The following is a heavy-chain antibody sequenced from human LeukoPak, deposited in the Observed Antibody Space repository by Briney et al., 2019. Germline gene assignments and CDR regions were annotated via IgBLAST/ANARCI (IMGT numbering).Heavy chain of an antibody. Sequence: PGGSLRLSCAASGFTVSSNYMSWVRQAPGKGLEWVSVIYSGGGTYYADSVKGRFTISRDNSRNTLNLQMNNLRTEDTAFYYCAAFITTKLDYWGQGILVTVSS. D-gene: IGHD3-22*01. J-gene: IGHJ4*02. V-gene: IGHV3-66*01. CDR3: AAFITTKLDY. CDR1: GFTVSSNY. CDR2: IYSGGGT.